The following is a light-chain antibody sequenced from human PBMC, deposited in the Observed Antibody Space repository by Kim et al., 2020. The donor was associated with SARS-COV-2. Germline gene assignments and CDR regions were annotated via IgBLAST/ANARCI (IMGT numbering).Light chain of an antibody. Sequence: EIVMTQSPATLSVSPGERATLSCRASQSVSNNLAWYQQKPGQAPRLLIYGASSRATGIPARFSGSGSGTEFTLTISSLESEDIAIYYCQQYSKWPLTFGGGTKVEI. J-gene: IGKJ4*01. V-gene: IGKV3-15*01. CDR2: GAS. CDR1: QSVSNN. CDR3: QQYSKWPLT.